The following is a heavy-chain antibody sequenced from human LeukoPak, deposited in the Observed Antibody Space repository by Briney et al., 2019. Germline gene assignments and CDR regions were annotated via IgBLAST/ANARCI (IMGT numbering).Heavy chain of an antibody. CDR1: GFILSSYW. D-gene: IGHD3-22*01. CDR2: INGDGSSP. CDR3: ARDGSLPDY. Sequence: PGGSLRLSCAASGFILSSYWMHWVRQAPGKGLVWVSRINGDGSSPIYADSVKGRFTISRDNAKNTLYLQMNSLRVEDGAVYYCARDGSLPDYWGQGTLVTVSS. J-gene: IGHJ4*02. V-gene: IGHV3-74*01.